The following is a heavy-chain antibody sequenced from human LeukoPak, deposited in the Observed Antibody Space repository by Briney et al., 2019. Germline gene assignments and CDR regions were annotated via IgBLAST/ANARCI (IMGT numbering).Heavy chain of an antibody. V-gene: IGHV3-21*01. J-gene: IGHJ5*02. Sequence: GGSLRLSCAASGFTFSSYSMNWVRQAPGKGLEWVSSISSSSYIYYADSVKDRFTISRDNAKNSLYLQMNSLRAEDTAVYYCARDRGRKFDPWGQGTLVTVSS. CDR3: ARDRGRKFDP. D-gene: IGHD3-10*01. CDR1: GFTFSSYS. CDR2: ISSSSYI.